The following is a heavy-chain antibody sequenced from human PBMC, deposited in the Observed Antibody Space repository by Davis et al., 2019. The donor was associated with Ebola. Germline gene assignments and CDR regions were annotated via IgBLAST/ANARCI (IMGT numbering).Heavy chain of an antibody. V-gene: IGHV3-23*01. CDR2: ISGSGGST. CDR3: ARGPSTGNSFSY. Sequence: GGSLRLSCAASGFTFSSYSLNWVRQAPGKGLDWVSAISGSGGSTYYADSVKRRFTISRDNSKNTLYLQMNGLRAEDTAVYYCARGPSTGNSFSYWGRGTLVTVSS. J-gene: IGHJ4*01. CDR1: GFTFSSYS. D-gene: IGHD4-23*01.